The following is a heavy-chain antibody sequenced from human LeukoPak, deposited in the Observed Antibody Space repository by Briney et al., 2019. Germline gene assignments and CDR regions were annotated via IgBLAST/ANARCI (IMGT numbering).Heavy chain of an antibody. CDR2: IAFDGSNA. J-gene: IGHJ6*02. D-gene: IGHD4-17*01. V-gene: IGHV3-30-3*01. Sequence: GGSLRLSCVASGFTFSSYAMHWVRQAPGKGLEWVAVIAFDGSNALYADSVKGRFTISSDISKSTLYLEMNSLKAEDSAIYYCSRGRYGDYSRSGYYYGMDVWGQGTTVTVSS. CDR1: GFTFSSYA. CDR3: SRGRYGDYSRSGYYYGMDV.